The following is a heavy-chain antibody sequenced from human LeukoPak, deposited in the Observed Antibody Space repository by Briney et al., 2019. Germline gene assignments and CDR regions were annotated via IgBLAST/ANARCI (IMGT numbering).Heavy chain of an antibody. CDR3: ARDSLAAASMFDY. D-gene: IGHD6-13*01. CDR2: ISSSSSYI. V-gene: IGHV3-21*01. J-gene: IGHJ4*02. Sequence: GGSLRLSCAASGFTFSSYSMNWVRQAPGKGLEWVSSISSSSSYIYYADSVKGRFTISRGNAKNSLYLQMNSLRAEDTAVYYCARDSLAAASMFDYWGQGTLVTVSS. CDR1: GFTFSSYS.